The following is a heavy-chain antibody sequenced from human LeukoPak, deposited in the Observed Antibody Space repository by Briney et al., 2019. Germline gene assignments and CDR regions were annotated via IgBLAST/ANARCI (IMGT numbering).Heavy chain of an antibody. Sequence: ASETLSLTCTVSGGSISSSSYYWGWIRQPPGKGLERIGSIYYSGSTYYNPSLKSRVTISVDTSKNQFSLKLSSVTAADTAVYYCARRNSSSWRTYFDYWGQGTLVTVSS. CDR3: ARRNSSSWRTYFDY. D-gene: IGHD6-13*01. CDR2: IYYSGST. J-gene: IGHJ4*02. CDR1: GGSISSSSYY. V-gene: IGHV4-39*01.